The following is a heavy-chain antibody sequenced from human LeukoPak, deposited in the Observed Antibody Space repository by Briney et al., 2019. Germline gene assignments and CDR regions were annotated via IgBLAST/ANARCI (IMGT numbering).Heavy chain of an antibody. CDR3: ARVAILRLDP. D-gene: IGHD2-15*01. J-gene: IGHJ5*02. CDR1: GGSISSGDYY. CDR2: IYYSGST. Sequence: PSQTLSLTCTVSGGSISSGDYYWGWVRQPRGKGLEWIGYIYYSGSTYYNPSLESRFTISVDTSKNQFSLKLSSVTAADTAVYYCARVAILRLDPWGQGTLVTVSS. V-gene: IGHV4-30-4*01.